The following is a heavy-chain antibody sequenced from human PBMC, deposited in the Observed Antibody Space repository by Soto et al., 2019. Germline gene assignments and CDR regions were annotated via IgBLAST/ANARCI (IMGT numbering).Heavy chain of an antibody. CDR1: GYTFTSYY. CDR2: INTSGGST. V-gene: IGHV1-46*01. CDR3: ARGAYGALYYYAMDV. J-gene: IGHJ6*01. D-gene: IGHD4-17*01. Sequence: ASVKVSCKASGYTFTSYYMHWVRQAPGQGLEWMGIINTSGGSTSYAQKLQGRVTMTTDTSTSTAYMELRSLRSDDTAVYYCARGAYGALYYYAMDVWGQGTTVTVSS.